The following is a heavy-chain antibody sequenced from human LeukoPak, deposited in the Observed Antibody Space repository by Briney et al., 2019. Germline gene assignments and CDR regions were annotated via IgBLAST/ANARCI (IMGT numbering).Heavy chain of an antibody. CDR2: INPNSGGT. Sequence: AAVKVSCKASGYTFTGYYMHGVRQAPGQGQEWMGWINPNSGGTNYAQKFQGRVTMTRDTSISTAYMELSRLRSDDTAVYYCARGPMVRGVIIIRSYFDYWGQGTLVTVSS. J-gene: IGHJ4*02. D-gene: IGHD3-10*01. CDR3: ARGPMVRGVIIIRSYFDY. CDR1: GYTFTGYY. V-gene: IGHV1-2*02.